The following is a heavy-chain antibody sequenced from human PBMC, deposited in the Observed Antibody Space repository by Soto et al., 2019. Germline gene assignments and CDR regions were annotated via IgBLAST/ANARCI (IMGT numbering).Heavy chain of an antibody. Sequence: RGSLKISCKGFGYSFTRYWVGRGRQMPGKGLEWMGIIYPGDSDTRYSPSFQGQVTISADKSISTAYLQWSSLKASDTAMYYCARSDSGAFDIWGQGTMVTVSS. V-gene: IGHV5-51*01. D-gene: IGHD2-21*01. CDR3: ARSDSGAFDI. CDR2: IYPGDSDT. CDR1: GYSFTRYW. J-gene: IGHJ3*02.